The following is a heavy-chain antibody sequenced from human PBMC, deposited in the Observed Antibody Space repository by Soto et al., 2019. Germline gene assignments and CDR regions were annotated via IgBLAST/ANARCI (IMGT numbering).Heavy chain of an antibody. CDR1: GGSISSGDYY. V-gene: IGHV4-30-4*01. CDR3: ALRLGELSLWGPYATDY. D-gene: IGHD3-16*02. CDR2: IYYSGST. Sequence: QVQLQESGPGLVKPSQTLSLTCTVSGGSISSGDYYWSWIRQPPGKGLEWIGYIYYSGSTYYNPSLKSRVTISVDTSKHQFALKLSSVTAADTAVYYCALRLGELSLWGPYATDYWGQGTLVTVSS. J-gene: IGHJ4*02.